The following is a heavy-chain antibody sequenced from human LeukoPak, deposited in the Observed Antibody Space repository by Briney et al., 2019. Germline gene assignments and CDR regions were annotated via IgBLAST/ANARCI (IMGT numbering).Heavy chain of an antibody. CDR3: AKGGSSTRFYSCSFDT. J-gene: IGHJ3*02. Sequence: SETLSLTCTVSGGSISSSSYYWGWIRQPPGKGLEWIGSIYYSGSTYYNPSLKSRVTISVDTSKTQFSLKLSSVTAADTAVYFLAKGGSSTRFYSCSFDTWGQRTMVTVSS. CDR2: IYYSGST. CDR1: GGSISSSSYY. V-gene: IGHV4-39*07. D-gene: IGHD2-2*02.